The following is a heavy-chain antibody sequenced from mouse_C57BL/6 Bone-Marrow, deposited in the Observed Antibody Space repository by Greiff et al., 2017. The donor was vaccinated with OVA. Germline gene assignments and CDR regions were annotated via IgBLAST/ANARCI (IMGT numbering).Heavy chain of an antibody. Sequence: EVMLVESGGGLVQSGRSLRLSCATSGFTFSDFYMEWVRQAPGKGLEWIAASRNKANDYTTEYSASVKGRFIVSRDTSQSILYLQMNALRAEDTAIYYCARDLCTGAMDYWGQGTSVTVSS. CDR3: ARDLCTGAMDY. V-gene: IGHV7-1*01. J-gene: IGHJ4*01. D-gene: IGHD1-1*01. CDR1: GFTFSDFY. CDR2: SRNKANDYTT.